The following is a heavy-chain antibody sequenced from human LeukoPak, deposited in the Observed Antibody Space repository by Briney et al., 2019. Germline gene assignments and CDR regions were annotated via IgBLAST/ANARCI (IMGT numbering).Heavy chain of an antibody. CDR1: GFTFSSYG. CDR2: ISGSGGST. D-gene: IGHD3-9*01. Sequence: GGTLRLSCAASGFTFSSYGMSWVRQAPGKGLEWVSAISGSGGSTYYADSVKGRFTISRDNAKNSLYLQMNSLRAEDTAVYYCARSDILTGYSTFDYWGQGTLVTVSS. J-gene: IGHJ4*02. CDR3: ARSDILTGYSTFDY. V-gene: IGHV3-23*01.